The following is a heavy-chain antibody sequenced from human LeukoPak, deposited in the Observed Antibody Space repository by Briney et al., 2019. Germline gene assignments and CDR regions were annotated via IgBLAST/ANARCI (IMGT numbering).Heavy chain of an antibody. Sequence: PSETLSLTCTVSGGSISSGDYYWSWIRQPPGKGLEWIGYIYYSGSTYYNPSLKSRVTISVDTSKNQLSLKLSSVTAADTAVYYCARGGSSSWYNWFDPWGQGTLVTVSS. CDR2: IYYSGST. V-gene: IGHV4-30-4*01. J-gene: IGHJ5*02. CDR3: ARGGSSSWYNWFDP. D-gene: IGHD6-13*01. CDR1: GGSISSGDYY.